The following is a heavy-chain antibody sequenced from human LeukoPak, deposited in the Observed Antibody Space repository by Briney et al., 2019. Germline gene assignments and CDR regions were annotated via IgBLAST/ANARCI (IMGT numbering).Heavy chain of an antibody. V-gene: IGHV4-39*07. Sequence: SETLSLTCTVSGGSISHSSYYWGWIRQPPGKGLEWMGSIYYSGSTNYNPSLKSRVTISVDKSKNQFSLKLSSVTAADTAVYYCARDVGYCSSTSCTAYYYYGMDVWGQGTTVTVSS. CDR3: ARDVGYCSSTSCTAYYYYGMDV. CDR2: IYYSGST. D-gene: IGHD2-2*01. J-gene: IGHJ6*02. CDR1: GGSISHSSYY.